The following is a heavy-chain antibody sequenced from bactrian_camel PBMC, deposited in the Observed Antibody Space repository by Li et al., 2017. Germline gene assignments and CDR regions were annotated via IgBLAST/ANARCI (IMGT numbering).Heavy chain of an antibody. CDR2: INGGGSNT. D-gene: IGHD1*01. Sequence: VQLVESGGGSVQPGGSLRLSCSASGFSFSSFGMSWVRQAPGEELEWVAGINGGGSNTYYADSVKGRFTISRDNARNTLYLQMDSLKDEDTAVYYCAAGSSGAGYTFLRADAFPYWGPGTQVTVS. J-gene: IGHJ4*01. CDR1: GFSFSSFG. CDR3: AAGSSGAGYTFLRADAFPY. V-gene: IGHV3S31*01.